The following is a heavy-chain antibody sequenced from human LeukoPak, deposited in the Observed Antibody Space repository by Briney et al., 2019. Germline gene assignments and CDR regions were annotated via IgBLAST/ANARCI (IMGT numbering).Heavy chain of an antibody. V-gene: IGHV3-23*01. Sequence: GGSLRLSCAASGFTFSSYAMSWVRQAPGKGLEWISAISGSGGSTYYADSVKGRFTISRDNSKNTLYLQMNSLRAEDTAVYYCAKESQHIVVVPAAIAPMDYWGRGTLVTVSS. CDR2: ISGSGGST. CDR3: AKESQHIVVVPAAIAPMDY. J-gene: IGHJ4*02. CDR1: GFTFSSYA. D-gene: IGHD2-2*02.